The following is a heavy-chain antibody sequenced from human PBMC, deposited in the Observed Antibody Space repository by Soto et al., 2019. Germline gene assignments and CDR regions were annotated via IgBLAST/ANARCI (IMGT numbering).Heavy chain of an antibody. CDR1: VGSVSGYY. J-gene: IGHJ5*02. D-gene: IGHD3-9*01. Sequence: SETLSLTCAVYVGSVSGYYWSWIRQPPGKGLEWIGEVNHSGSTNYNPSLKSRVTISVDTSKNQFSLKLSSVTAADTAVYYCARGWSGLVIIRFDPWGQGTLVTVSS. CDR3: ARGWSGLVIIRFDP. V-gene: IGHV4-34*01. CDR2: VNHSGST.